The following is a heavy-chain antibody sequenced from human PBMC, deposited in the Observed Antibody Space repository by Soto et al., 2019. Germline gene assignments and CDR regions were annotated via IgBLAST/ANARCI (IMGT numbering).Heavy chain of an antibody. CDR2: ISYDGSNK. V-gene: IGHV3-30*18. CDR1: GFTFSSYG. CDR3: AKALGGPRGAIPQGFDP. D-gene: IGHD2-2*02. J-gene: IGHJ5*02. Sequence: GGSLRLSCAASGFTFSSYGMHWVRQAPGKGLEWVAVISYDGSNKYYADSVKGRFTISRDNSKNTLYLQMNSLRAEDTAVYYCAKALGGPRGAIPQGFDPWGQGTLVTVSS.